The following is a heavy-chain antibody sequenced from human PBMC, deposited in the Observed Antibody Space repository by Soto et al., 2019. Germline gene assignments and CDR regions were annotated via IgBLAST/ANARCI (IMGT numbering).Heavy chain of an antibody. CDR3: AREVTAIPYYYYGMDV. D-gene: IGHD2-21*02. V-gene: IGHV1-46*01. CDR1: GYTFTSYY. CDR2: INPSGGST. Sequence: WASVKVSCKAPGYTFTSYYMHWVRQAPGQGLEWMGIINPSGGSTSYAQKFQGRVTMTRDTSTSTVYMELSSLRSEDTAVYYCAREVTAIPYYYYGMDVWGQGTTVTVSS. J-gene: IGHJ6*02.